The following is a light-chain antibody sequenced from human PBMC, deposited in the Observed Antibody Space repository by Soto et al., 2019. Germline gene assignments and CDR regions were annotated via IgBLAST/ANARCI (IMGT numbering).Light chain of an antibody. V-gene: IGKV3D-20*02. J-gene: IGKJ5*01. CDR3: QLRSNWIT. Sequence: EIVLTQYPDTLYLSPGERATLSCRASQSVSSSYLAWYQQKPGQAPRLLIYGASSRATGIPDRFSGSGSGTDFTLTISSLEPEDFAVYYCQLRSNWITFGHGTRLEI. CDR1: QSVSSSY. CDR2: GAS.